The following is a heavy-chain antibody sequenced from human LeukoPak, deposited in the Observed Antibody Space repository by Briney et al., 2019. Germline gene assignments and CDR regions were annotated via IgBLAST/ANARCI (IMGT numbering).Heavy chain of an antibody. V-gene: IGHV3-23*01. CDR2: ISGSGGST. Sequence: PGGSLRLSCAASGFTFSGYAMSWVRQAPGKGLERVSAISGSGGSTYYADSVKGRFTISRDNSKNTLYLQMNSLRAEDTAVYYCALLRANVDFDYWGQGTLVTVSS. CDR1: GFTFSGYA. D-gene: IGHD1-26*01. J-gene: IGHJ4*02. CDR3: ALLRANVDFDY.